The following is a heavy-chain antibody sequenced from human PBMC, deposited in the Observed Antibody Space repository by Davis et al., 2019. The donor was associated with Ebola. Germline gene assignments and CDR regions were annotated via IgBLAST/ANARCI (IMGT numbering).Heavy chain of an antibody. Sequence: PSEILSLTCTVSGGSISSGGYYWSWIRQHPGKGLEWIGYIYYSGSTYYNPSLKSRVTISVDTSKNQFSLKLSSVTAADTAVYYCARGGVNYDFWSGYADGMDVWGQGTTVTVSS. J-gene: IGHJ6*02. CDR3: ARGGVNYDFWSGYADGMDV. CDR2: IYYSGST. CDR1: GGSISSGGYY. D-gene: IGHD3-3*01. V-gene: IGHV4-31*03.